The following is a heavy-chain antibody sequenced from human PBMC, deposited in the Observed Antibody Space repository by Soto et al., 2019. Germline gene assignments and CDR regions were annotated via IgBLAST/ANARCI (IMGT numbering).Heavy chain of an antibody. CDR2: IYHSGST. J-gene: IGHJ5*02. CDR1: GGSISNSNW. V-gene: IGHV4-4*02. CDR3: ARDCSSTSCHYLVSVVDP. Sequence: SETLSLTCAVPGGSISNSNWWSWVRQPPGKGLEWIGEIYHSGSTNYNPSLKSRVTISVDKSKNQFSLKLSSVTAADTAVYYCARDCSSTSCHYLVSVVDPWGQATMVTVSS. D-gene: IGHD2-2*01.